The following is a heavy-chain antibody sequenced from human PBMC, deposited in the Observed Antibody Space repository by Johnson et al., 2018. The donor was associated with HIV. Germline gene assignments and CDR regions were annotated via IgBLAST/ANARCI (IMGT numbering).Heavy chain of an antibody. V-gene: IGHV3-30*04. CDR1: GFTFSSYA. CDR2: ISYDGANK. D-gene: IGHD6-13*01. J-gene: IGHJ3*02. Sequence: QVQLVESGGGVVQPGRSLRLSCASSGFTFSSYAMHWVRQAPGKGLEWVAVISYDGANKYYADSVKGRFTISRDNSKNTLYLQMHSLRAEDTAVYYCARKSAGTMHAFDIWGQGTMVTVSS. CDR3: ARKSAGTMHAFDI.